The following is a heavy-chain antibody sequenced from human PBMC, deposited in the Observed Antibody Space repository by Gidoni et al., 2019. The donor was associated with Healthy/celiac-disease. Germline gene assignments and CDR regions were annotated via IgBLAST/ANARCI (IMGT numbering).Heavy chain of an antibody. CDR3: ASGESGWSAEDFQH. CDR2: IYHSGST. D-gene: IGHD6-19*01. J-gene: IGHJ1*01. CDR1: GYSISSGYY. Sequence: HVQLQESGPGLVKPSDTLSLTCTVSGYSISSGYYWGWIRQPPGYGLEWIGSIYHSGSTYYNPSLKTRVTISVETSKNQFSLKLSSVTTAETAVYYCASGESGWSAEDFQHWGKGTLVTVS. V-gene: IGHV4-38-2*02.